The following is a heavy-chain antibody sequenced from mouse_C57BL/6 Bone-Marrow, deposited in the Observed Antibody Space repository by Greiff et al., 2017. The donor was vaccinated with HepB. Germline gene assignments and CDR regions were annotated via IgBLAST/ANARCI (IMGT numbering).Heavy chain of an antibody. Sequence: EVMLVESGPELVKPGASVKIPCKASGYTFTDYNMDWVKQSHGKSLEWIGDINPNNGGTIYNQKFKGKATLTVDKSSSTAYMELRSLTSEDTAVYYCARHYGSSYWYFDVWGTGTTVTVSS. D-gene: IGHD1-1*01. CDR1: GYTFTDYN. CDR3: ARHYGSSYWYFDV. J-gene: IGHJ1*03. V-gene: IGHV1-18*01. CDR2: INPNNGGT.